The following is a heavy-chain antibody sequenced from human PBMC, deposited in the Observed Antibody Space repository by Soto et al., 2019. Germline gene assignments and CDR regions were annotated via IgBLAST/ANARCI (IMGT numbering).Heavy chain of an antibody. J-gene: IGHJ4*02. CDR2: IIPIFGTA. V-gene: IGHV1-69*13. Sequence: SVKVSCKASGGTFSSYAISWVRQAPGQGLGWMGGIIPIFGTANYAQKFQGRVTITADESTSTAYMELSSLRTADTAVYYGARDDHPHSYLKYCGRVTLIIVAS. CDR3: ARDDHPHSYLKY. CDR1: GGTFSSYA.